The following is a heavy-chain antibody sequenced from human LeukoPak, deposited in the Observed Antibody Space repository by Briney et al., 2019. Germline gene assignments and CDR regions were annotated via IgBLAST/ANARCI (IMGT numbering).Heavy chain of an antibody. Sequence: SETLSLTCTVSGGSISSYYWSWIRQPAGKGLEWIGRIYTSGSTNYNPSLKGRVTMSVDTSKNQFSLQPSSVTAADTAVYYCARGRYDSSGYYLPPDYWGQGTLV. CDR2: IYTSGST. D-gene: IGHD3-22*01. CDR1: GGSISSYY. V-gene: IGHV4-4*07. CDR3: ARGRYDSSGYYLPPDY. J-gene: IGHJ4*02.